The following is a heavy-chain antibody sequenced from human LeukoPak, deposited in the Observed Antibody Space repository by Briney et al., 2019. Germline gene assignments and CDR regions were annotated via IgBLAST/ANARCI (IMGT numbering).Heavy chain of an antibody. CDR3: ARLGCSSTSCPNYYYYYMDL. CDR2: IYTSGTT. J-gene: IGHJ6*03. D-gene: IGHD2-2*01. Sequence: SETLSLTCTVSGDSISSYYWRWLRRPTGKGVEGIGYIYTSGTTNYNPSLKSRLTISVDTSNNHFSLKLSSVPAADTAVYYCARLGCSSTSCPNYYYYYMDLWGKGTTVTVSS. V-gene: IGHV4-4*09. CDR1: GDSISSYY.